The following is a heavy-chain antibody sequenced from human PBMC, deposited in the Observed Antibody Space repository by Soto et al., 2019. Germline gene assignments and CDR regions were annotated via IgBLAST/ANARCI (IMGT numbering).Heavy chain of an antibody. V-gene: IGHV1-18*01. CDR1: GYFFTNYG. CDR3: ARASAGALYDF. J-gene: IGHJ4*01. Sequence: ASVKVSCKTSGYFFTNYGVAWVRQAPAQGLELVAWISGYNGYPKYTQKFQGRVTVTTGTSTRTGYMELRNLKSDDTAVYYCARASAGALYDFWGQ. CDR2: ISGYNGYP.